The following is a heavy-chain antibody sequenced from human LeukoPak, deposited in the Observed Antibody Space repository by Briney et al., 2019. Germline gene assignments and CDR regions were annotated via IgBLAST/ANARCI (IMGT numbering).Heavy chain of an antibody. CDR1: GYTFTSYD. CDR3: ARKFLGSRGYYFDY. J-gene: IGHJ4*02. V-gene: IGHV1-8*01. D-gene: IGHD3-10*01. Sequence: ASVKVSCKASGYTFTSYDINWVRQATGQGLGWMGWMNPNTGNTGYAQKFQGRVTMTRDTSISTAYMELSSLRPDDTAVYYCARKFLGSRGYYFDYWGQGTLVTVSS. CDR2: MNPNTGNT.